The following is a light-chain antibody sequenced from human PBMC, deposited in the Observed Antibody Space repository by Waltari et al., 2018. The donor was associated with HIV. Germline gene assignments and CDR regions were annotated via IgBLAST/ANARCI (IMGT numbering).Light chain of an antibody. Sequence: QSALTQPASVSGSPGQSITISSPGTSSDVGSYNLVSRYQQHPGKAPKLMIYEVSKRPSGVSNRFSGSKSGNTASLTISGLQAEDEADYYCCSYAGSSTLVFGGGTKLTVL. J-gene: IGLJ2*01. CDR2: EVS. CDR3: CSYAGSSTLV. V-gene: IGLV2-23*02. CDR1: SSDVGSYNL.